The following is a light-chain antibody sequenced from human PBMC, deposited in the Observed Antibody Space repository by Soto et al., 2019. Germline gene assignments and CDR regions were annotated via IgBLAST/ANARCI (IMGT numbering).Light chain of an antibody. CDR2: DAS. J-gene: IGKJ1*01. Sequence: DIQMTQSPSTLSASIGDRVTITFRASESIRTWLAWYQHKPGKAPKFLIYDASSLESGVPSRFSGSGSGTEFTLTISNLQPDDFATYFCQQYHNYPRTFGQGTKVDI. CDR3: QQYHNYPRT. V-gene: IGKV1-5*01. CDR1: ESIRTW.